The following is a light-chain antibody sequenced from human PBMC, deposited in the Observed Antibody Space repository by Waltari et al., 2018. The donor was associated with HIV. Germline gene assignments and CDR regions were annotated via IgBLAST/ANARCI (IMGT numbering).Light chain of an antibody. Sequence: QSVMTQPHSVSAAPGQKVTISCPAISNIGVNSVTSYQQVPGTAPKLLIYDNNKRPSGIPDRFSGSRSGTAATLDISGLQPGDEADYYCGTWDYSLDSGVFGGGTKLTVL. CDR2: DNN. V-gene: IGLV1-51*01. CDR3: GTWDYSLDSGV. CDR1: ISNIGVNS. J-gene: IGLJ3*02.